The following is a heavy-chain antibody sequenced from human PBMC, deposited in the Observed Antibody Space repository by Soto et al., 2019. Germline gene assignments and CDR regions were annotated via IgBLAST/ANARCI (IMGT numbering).Heavy chain of an antibody. D-gene: IGHD5-12*01. CDR3: AKDLRATINYGMDV. Sequence: QVQLVESGGGVVQPGRSLRLSCAASGFTFSSYGMHWVRQAPGKGLEWVAVISYDGSNKYYADSVKGRFTISRDNSKNTLYLQMNSLRAEDTAVYYCAKDLRATINYGMDVWGQGTTVTVSS. J-gene: IGHJ6*02. CDR1: GFTFSSYG. CDR2: ISYDGSNK. V-gene: IGHV3-30*18.